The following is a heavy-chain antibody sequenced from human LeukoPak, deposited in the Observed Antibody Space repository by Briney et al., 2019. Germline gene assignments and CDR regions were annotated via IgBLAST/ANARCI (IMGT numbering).Heavy chain of an antibody. CDR1: GYTFTGYY. CDR2: INPNSGGT. CDR3: ARETSYYYGMDV. J-gene: IGHJ6*02. Sequence: ASVKVSCKASGYTFTGYYMHWVRQAPGQGLEWMGWINPNSGGTNYAQKFQGWVTMTRDTSISTAYMELSRLRPDDTAVYYCARETSYYYGMDVWGQGTTVTVSS. V-gene: IGHV1-2*04.